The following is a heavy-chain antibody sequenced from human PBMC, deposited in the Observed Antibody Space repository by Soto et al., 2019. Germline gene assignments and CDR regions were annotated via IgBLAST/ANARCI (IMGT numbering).Heavy chain of an antibody. CDR1: GGTFSSYA. CDR2: IIPIFGTA. J-gene: IGHJ6*02. Sequence: ASVKVSCKASGGTFSSYAISWVRQAPGQGLEWMGGIIPIFGTANYAQKFQGRVTITADESTSTAYMELSSLRSEDTAVYYCARYGSGSYPYYYYYYGMDVWGQGTTVTVSS. V-gene: IGHV1-69*13. D-gene: IGHD3-10*01. CDR3: ARYGSGSYPYYYYYYGMDV.